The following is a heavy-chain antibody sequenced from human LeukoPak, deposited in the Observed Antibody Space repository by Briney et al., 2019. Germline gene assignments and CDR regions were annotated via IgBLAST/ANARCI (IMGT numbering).Heavy chain of an antibody. Sequence: GGSLRLSCAASGFTFSSYAMSWVRQAPGKGLEWVSTISDSGTFTYYADSSKGRFTISRDNSKNTLYLQMNSLRAEDTAVYYCARRLVAAATRVFDYWGQGTLVTVSS. J-gene: IGHJ4*02. CDR1: GFTFSSYA. D-gene: IGHD2-15*01. V-gene: IGHV3-23*01. CDR2: ISDSGTFT. CDR3: ARRLVAAATRVFDY.